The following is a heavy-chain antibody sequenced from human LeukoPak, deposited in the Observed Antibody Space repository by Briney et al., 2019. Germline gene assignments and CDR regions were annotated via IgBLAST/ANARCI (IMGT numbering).Heavy chain of an antibody. CDR1: GGSISSYY. V-gene: IGHV4-4*07. CDR3: ARDQYYYDSSGYYRFDY. Sequence: SETLSLTCTVSGGSISSYYWSWIRQPAGKGLEWIGRIYTSGSTNYNPSLKSRVTMSVDTSKNQFSLRLRSVTAADTAVYFCARDQYYYDSSGYYRFDYWGQGTLVTVSS. J-gene: IGHJ4*02. CDR2: IYTSGST. D-gene: IGHD3-22*01.